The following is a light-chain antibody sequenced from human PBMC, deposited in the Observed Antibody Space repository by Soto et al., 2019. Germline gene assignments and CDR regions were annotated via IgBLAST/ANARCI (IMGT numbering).Light chain of an antibody. J-gene: IGKJ1*01. CDR1: QSVLYSSNNKNY. CDR2: WAS. Sequence: DIVMTQSPDSLAVSLGERASINCKSSQSVLYSSNNKNYLAWYQQKSGQSPKLLIYWASTRESGVPDRFSGSGSGTDFTLTISSLQAEDVAVYYCQQYYRTPPTFGQGTKVEIK. CDR3: QQYYRTPPT. V-gene: IGKV4-1*01.